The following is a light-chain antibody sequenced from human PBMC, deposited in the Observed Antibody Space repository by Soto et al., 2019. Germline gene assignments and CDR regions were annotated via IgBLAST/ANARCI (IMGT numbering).Light chain of an antibody. CDR3: QQRSDWPPIT. CDR1: QSISSY. J-gene: IGKJ5*01. Sequence: EIVLTQSPDTLSFSPWGRATLSCRASQSISSYLAWYQQKPGQSPRLLIYDASNRATGIPARFSGSGSGTDFTLTISSLEPEDFAVYYCQQRSDWPPITFGQGTRLEIK. CDR2: DAS. V-gene: IGKV3-11*01.